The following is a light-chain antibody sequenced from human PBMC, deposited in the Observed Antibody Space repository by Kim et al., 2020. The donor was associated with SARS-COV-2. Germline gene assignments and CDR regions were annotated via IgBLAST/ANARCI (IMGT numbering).Light chain of an antibody. Sequence: EIVLTQSPATLSLSPGDRATLSCRASQTIDSYLAWYQQKPGQAVRLLIYDASFRATGVPARFSGSGSGTDFTLTISSLEPEDFAVYYCQQRGTWPHLTFGGGTKVDIK. CDR3: QQRGTWPHLT. V-gene: IGKV3-11*01. CDR2: DAS. CDR1: QTIDSY. J-gene: IGKJ4*01.